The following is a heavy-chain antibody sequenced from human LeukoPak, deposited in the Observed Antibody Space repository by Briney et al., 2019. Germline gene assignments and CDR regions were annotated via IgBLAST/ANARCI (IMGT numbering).Heavy chain of an antibody. CDR2: IRYDGSNK. CDR1: GYTFSRHG. Sequence: GGSLRLSCAASGYTFSRHGIHWVRQAPGKGLEWVAFIRYDGSNKYYADSVKGRFTISRDDSKNTLYLQMNSLRAEDTAVYYCAKDPWGYFDWLLPSDYWGQGTLVTVSS. D-gene: IGHD3-9*01. J-gene: IGHJ4*02. V-gene: IGHV3-30*02. CDR3: AKDPWGYFDWLLPSDY.